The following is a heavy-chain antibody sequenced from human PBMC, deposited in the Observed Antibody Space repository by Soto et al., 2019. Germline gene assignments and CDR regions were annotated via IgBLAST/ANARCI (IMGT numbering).Heavy chain of an antibody. V-gene: IGHV3-11*01. Sequence: QVQLVESGGGLVKPGGSLRLSCAASGFTFSDYYMSWIRQAPGKGLEWVSYISSTGSTIYYADSVKGRFTISRDNAKNSLYLQRTSLRAEDTAVYYCASPTVTPHYGMDVWGQGTTVTVSS. CDR3: ASPTVTPHYGMDV. J-gene: IGHJ6*02. D-gene: IGHD4-17*01. CDR1: GFTFSDYY. CDR2: ISSTGSTI.